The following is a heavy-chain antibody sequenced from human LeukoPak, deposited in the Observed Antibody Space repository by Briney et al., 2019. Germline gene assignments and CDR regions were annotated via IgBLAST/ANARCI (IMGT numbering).Heavy chain of an antibody. Sequence: SETLSLTCTVSGGSISSYYWSWIRQPPEKGLEWIGYIYYSGSTNYNPSLKSRVTISVDTSKNQFSLKLSSVTAADTAVYYCARARVGARHDYWGQGTLVTVSS. CDR2: IYYSGST. CDR1: GGSISSYY. V-gene: IGHV4-59*01. CDR3: ARARVGARHDY. D-gene: IGHD1-26*01. J-gene: IGHJ4*02.